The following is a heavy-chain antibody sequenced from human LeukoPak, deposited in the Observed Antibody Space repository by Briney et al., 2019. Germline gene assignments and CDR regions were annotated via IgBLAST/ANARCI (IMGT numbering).Heavy chain of an antibody. CDR2: INSDGSST. CDR3: AREGGYSSGWTEGYFDY. Sequence: GGSLRLSCAASGFTFSSYWMHWVRQAPEKGLVWVSRINSDGSSTSYADSVKGRFTISRDNAKNTLYLQMNSLRAEDTAVYYCAREGGYSSGWTEGYFDYWGQGTLVTVSS. CDR1: GFTFSSYW. J-gene: IGHJ4*02. D-gene: IGHD6-19*01. V-gene: IGHV3-74*01.